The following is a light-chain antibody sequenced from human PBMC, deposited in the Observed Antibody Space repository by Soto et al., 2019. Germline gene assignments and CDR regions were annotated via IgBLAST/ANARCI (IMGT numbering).Light chain of an antibody. Sequence: DIQMTQPPSALAPSVGDRVTITCRASQTISSWLARYQQKPGEAPRVLIYQAASLETEVPSRFIDSGSGTEFTLTISSLHHGAFATFYCVQYNSYSMTFRQGSKV. CDR1: QTISSW. V-gene: IGKV1-5*03. CDR2: QAA. CDR3: VQYNSYSMT. J-gene: IGKJ1*01.